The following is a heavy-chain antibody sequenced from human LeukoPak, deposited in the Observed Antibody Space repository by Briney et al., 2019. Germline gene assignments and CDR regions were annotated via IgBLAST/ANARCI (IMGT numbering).Heavy chain of an antibody. CDR1: GYTFTGYY. CDR3: VLWSIYGSGSYSAFDI. D-gene: IGHD3-10*01. J-gene: IGHJ3*02. CDR2: INPNSGGT. V-gene: IGHV1-2*02. Sequence: ASVKVSCKASGYTFTGYYMHWVRQAPGQGLEWMGWINPNSGGTNYAQKFQGRITMTRDTSISTAYMELSRLRSDDTAVYYCVLWSIYGSGSYSAFDIWGQGTMVTVSS.